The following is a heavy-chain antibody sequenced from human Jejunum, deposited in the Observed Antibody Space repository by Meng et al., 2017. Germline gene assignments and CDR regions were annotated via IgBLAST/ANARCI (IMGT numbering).Heavy chain of an antibody. Sequence: HVQVPQSTACLVNPPHTLAPPCTISGYSVSINSAAWNWIRQSPSRGLEWLGRTYYRSKYYNDYALSVKSRITINPDTSKNQFSLQLNSVTPEDTAIYYCARDWGDVRGGFDFWGQGILVTVSS. D-gene: IGHD3-10*02. CDR1: GYSVSINSAA. J-gene: IGHJ4*02. V-gene: IGHV6-1*01. CDR3: ARDWGDVRGGFDF. CDR2: TYYRSKYYN.